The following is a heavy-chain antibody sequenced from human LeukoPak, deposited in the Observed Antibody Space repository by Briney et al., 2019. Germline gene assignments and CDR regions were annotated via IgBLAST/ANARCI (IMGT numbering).Heavy chain of an antibody. CDR3: ATGPRNDP. CDR1: GYPLTKWE. CDR2: VHPDNGNT. J-gene: IGHJ5*02. D-gene: IGHD1-14*01. V-gene: IGHV1-8*01. Sequence: GASVQVSCKTSGYPLTKWEINWVRQAAGQGLEWLGWVHPDNGNTYYAQRFRGRVTMSRDTSTTTAYMELSGLRSNDTAVYFCATGPRNDPWGQETLVTVSS.